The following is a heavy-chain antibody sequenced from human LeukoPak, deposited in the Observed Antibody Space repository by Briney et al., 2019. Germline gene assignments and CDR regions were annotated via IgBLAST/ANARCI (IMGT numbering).Heavy chain of an antibody. CDR2: INPNSGGT. Sequence: ASVKVSCKASGYTFTGYYMHWVRQAPGQGLGWRGWINPNSGGTNYAQKFQGRVTMTRDTSISTAYMELSRLRSDDTAVYYCARVSTYYDFWSGYRLGYWGQGTLVTVSS. J-gene: IGHJ4*02. V-gene: IGHV1-2*02. D-gene: IGHD3-3*01. CDR1: GYTFTGYY. CDR3: ARVSTYYDFWSGYRLGY.